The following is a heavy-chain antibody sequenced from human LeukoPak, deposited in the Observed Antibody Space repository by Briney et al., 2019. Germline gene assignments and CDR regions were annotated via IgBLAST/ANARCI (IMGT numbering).Heavy chain of an antibody. CDR3: ARSIVVVPAAIGNWFDP. Sequence: GGSLRLSCAASGFTFSSYEMNWVRQAPGKGLEWVSYISSSGSTIYYADSVKGRFTISRDNAKNSLYLQMNSLRAEDTAVYYCARSIVVVPAAIGNWFDPWGQGTLVTVSS. J-gene: IGHJ5*02. CDR1: GFTFSSYE. D-gene: IGHD2-2*01. CDR2: ISSSGSTI. V-gene: IGHV3-48*03.